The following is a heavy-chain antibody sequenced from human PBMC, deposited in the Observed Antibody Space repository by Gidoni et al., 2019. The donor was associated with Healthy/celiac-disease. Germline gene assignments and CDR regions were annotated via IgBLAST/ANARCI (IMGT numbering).Heavy chain of an antibody. J-gene: IGHJ5*02. V-gene: IGHV4-59*08. CDR2: IYYSGST. D-gene: IGHD3-10*01. CDR3: ARRFEARGWVGEPTPGVFDP. CDR1: VGSIRSYY. Sequence: QVQLQESGPGLVKPSETLSLTCTVSVGSIRSYYLRWIRQPPGKGLEWIGYIYYSGSTNYKPSLKSRGTISVDTSKNQFSLKLSSVTAADTAVYYCARRFEARGWVGEPTPGVFDPWGQGTLVTVSS.